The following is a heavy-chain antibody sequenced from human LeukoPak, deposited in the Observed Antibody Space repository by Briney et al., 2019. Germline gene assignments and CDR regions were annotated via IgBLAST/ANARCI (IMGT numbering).Heavy chain of an antibody. J-gene: IGHJ4*02. V-gene: IGHV3-33*01. CDR2: IWYDGSKT. D-gene: IGHD1-1*01. CDR1: GFSFSGYG. Sequence: PGRSLRLSCAASGFSFSGYGMHWVRQAPGKGLEWVALIWYDGSKTNYGDSVKGRFTISRDNSKNTLYLQMNTLRAEDTAVYYCARGRGLNGPLSYVDYWGLGTLVTVSS. CDR3: ARGRGLNGPLSYVDY.